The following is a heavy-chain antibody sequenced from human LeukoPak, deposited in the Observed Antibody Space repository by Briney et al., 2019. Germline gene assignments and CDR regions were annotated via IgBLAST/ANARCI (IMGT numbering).Heavy chain of an antibody. J-gene: IGHJ4*02. Sequence: SETLSLTCTVSGGSMSSYYWSWIRQPPGKGLEWIGYIYYSGSTNHNPSLKSRVTISVDTSKNQFSLKLSSVTAADTAVYYCARRSMVRGVFDYWGQGTLVTVSS. CDR2: IYYSGST. CDR1: GGSMSSYY. CDR3: ARRSMVRGVFDY. D-gene: IGHD3-10*01. V-gene: IGHV4-59*08.